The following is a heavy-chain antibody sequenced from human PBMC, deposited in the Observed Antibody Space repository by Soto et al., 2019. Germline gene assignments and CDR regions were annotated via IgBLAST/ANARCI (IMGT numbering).Heavy chain of an antibody. CDR3: ARQFPYTIFGVVIINYFDY. D-gene: IGHD3-3*01. V-gene: IGHV4-39*01. CDR1: GGSISSSSYY. CDR2: IYYSGST. J-gene: IGHJ4*02. Sequence: PSETLSLTCTVSGGSISSSSYYWGWIRQPPGKGLEWIGSIYYSGSTYYNPSLKSRVTISVDTSKNQFSLKLSSVTAADTAVYYCARQFPYTIFGVVIINYFDYWGQGTLVTVSS.